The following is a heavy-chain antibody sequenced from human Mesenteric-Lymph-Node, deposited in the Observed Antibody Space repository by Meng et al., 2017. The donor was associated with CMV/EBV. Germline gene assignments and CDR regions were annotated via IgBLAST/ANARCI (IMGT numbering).Heavy chain of an antibody. CDR3: VKAGAAYDFWSGPDY. D-gene: IGHD3-3*01. Sequence: SLKISCAASGFTFSDYYMSWIRQAPGKGLEWASGISWNSGKIDYTDSVKGRLTISRDNARNSLYLQMNSLRAEDTAFYYCVKAGAAYDFWSGPDYWGQGTLVTVSS. CDR1: GFTFSDYY. CDR2: ISWNSGKI. J-gene: IGHJ4*02. V-gene: IGHV3-9*01.